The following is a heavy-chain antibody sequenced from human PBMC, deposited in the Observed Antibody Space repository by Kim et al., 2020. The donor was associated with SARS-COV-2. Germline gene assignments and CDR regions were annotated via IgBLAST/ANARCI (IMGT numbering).Heavy chain of an antibody. V-gene: IGHV4-34*01. D-gene: IGHD3-22*01. CDR2: INHSGST. Sequence: SETLSLTCAVYGGSFSGYYWSWIRQPPGKGLEWIGEINHSGSTNYNPSLKSRVTISVDTSKNQFSLKLSSVTAADTAVYYCARGPVGDYDSSGYYYSWFDPWGQGTLVTVSS. CDR1: GGSFSGYY. CDR3: ARGPVGDYDSSGYYYSWFDP. J-gene: IGHJ5*02.